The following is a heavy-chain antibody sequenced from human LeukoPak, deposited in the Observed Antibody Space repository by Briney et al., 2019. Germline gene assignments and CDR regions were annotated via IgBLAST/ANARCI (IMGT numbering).Heavy chain of an antibody. CDR1: GDSVNSRSHY. V-gene: IGHV4-39*01. CDR3: VRHQLIDWSPAVDY. Sequence: SETLSLTCAVSGDSVNSRSHYWGWIRQPPGKGLQWIGSIHSGSTYYNPSLKSRVAISVDTSDNQFSLSLSSVTAADTAVFYCVRHQLIDWSPAVDYWGQGTQVTVSS. J-gene: IGHJ4*02. D-gene: IGHD3-9*01. CDR2: IHSGST.